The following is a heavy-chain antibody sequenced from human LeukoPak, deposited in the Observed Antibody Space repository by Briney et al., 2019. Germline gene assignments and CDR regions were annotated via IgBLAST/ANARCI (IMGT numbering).Heavy chain of an antibody. V-gene: IGHV3-49*04. J-gene: IGHJ4*02. CDR3: TRVRYTYGPNSDY. CDR1: GFTFSSYG. D-gene: IGHD5-18*01. CDR2: IRSKAYGGTP. Sequence: GGSLRLSCAASGFTFSSYGMSWVRQAPGRGLEWVGFIRSKAYGGTPQHAASVKGRFTISRDDSKSIAYLQMNSLKTEDTAVYYCTRVRYTYGPNSDYWGQGTLVTVSS.